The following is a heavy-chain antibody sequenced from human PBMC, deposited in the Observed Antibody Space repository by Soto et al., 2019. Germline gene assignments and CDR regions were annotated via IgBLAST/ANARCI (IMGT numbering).Heavy chain of an antibody. Sequence: QVQLVQSGAEVKKPGASVKVSCKASGYTFTTYGISWVRQAPGQGLEWMGWISAYNGNTNYAQKLQGRVTMTTETSTSTAYMELRSRRSDDTAVYYCARDYYGSGRLNAHNWFDPWGQGTLVTVSS. D-gene: IGHD3-10*01. J-gene: IGHJ5*02. CDR3: ARDYYGSGRLNAHNWFDP. CDR2: ISAYNGNT. CDR1: GYTFTTYG. V-gene: IGHV1-18*01.